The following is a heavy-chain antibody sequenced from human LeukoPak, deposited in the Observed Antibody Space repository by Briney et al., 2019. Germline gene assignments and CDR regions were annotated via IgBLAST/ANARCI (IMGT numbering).Heavy chain of an antibody. CDR1: GYTFTGYY. D-gene: IGHD2-2*01. Sequence: ASVKVSCKASGYTFTGYYMHWVRQAPGQGLEWMGWINPNSGGTNYAQKFQGWVTMTRDTSISTAYMELSRLRSDDTAVYYCARGEVPAALYCMDVWGKGTTVTVSS. J-gene: IGHJ6*04. V-gene: IGHV1-2*04. CDR2: INPNSGGT. CDR3: ARGEVPAALYCMDV.